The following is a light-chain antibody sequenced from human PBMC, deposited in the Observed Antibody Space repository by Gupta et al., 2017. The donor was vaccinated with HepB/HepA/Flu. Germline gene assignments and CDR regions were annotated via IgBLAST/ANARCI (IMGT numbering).Light chain of an antibody. V-gene: IGKV1-39*01. CDR3: QHSYSTPWT. CDR1: QSISSY. Sequence: DIQMTQSPSSLSASVGDRVTITCRASQSISSYLNWYQHKPGKAPKLLIYGASSLQSGVPSRFSGRGSGTDFTLTISSLQPEDIATYYCQHSYSTPWTFGQGTKVEIK. CDR2: GAS. J-gene: IGKJ1*01.